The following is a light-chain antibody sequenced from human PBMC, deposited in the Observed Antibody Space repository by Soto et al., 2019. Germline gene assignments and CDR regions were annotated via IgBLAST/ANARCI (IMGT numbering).Light chain of an antibody. J-gene: IGLJ2*01. V-gene: IGLV1-47*01. Sequence: QSVLTQPPSASGTPGQGFTTSGSGTSSKIGSNYVSCSRQSQGPAPNLLIQRNNQRPSGVPARFSGSKSGTSASLAISGLRSEDEADYYCGGWDDSLSGPVFGGGTKVTVL. CDR1: SSKIGSNY. CDR2: RNN. CDR3: GGWDDSLSGPV.